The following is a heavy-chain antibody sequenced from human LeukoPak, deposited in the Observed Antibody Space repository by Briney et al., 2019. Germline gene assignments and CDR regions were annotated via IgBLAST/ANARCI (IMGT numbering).Heavy chain of an antibody. V-gene: IGHV4-38-2*02. J-gene: IGHJ4*02. Sequence: SEALSLTCTVSGYSISSGYYWGWIRQPPGKGLEWIGSMYYSGSTYYNPSLKSRVTISVDTSKNQFSLKLSSVTAADTAVYYCAREGNRGYYPHYYFDYWGQGTLVTVSS. CDR1: GYSISSGYY. CDR3: AREGNRGYYPHYYFDY. CDR2: MYYSGST. D-gene: IGHD3-3*01.